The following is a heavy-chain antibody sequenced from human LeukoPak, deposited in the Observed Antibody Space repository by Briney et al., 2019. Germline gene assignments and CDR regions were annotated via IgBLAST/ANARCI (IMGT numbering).Heavy chain of an antibody. CDR1: GFIFNNYG. CDR2: IKQDGSEK. Sequence: GGSLRLSCAASGFIFNNYGIHWVRQAPGKGLEWVANIKQDGSEKYYVDSVKGRFTISRDNAKNSLYLQMNSLRAEDTAVYYCARVGGYSYGYWGQGTLVTVSS. D-gene: IGHD5-18*01. CDR3: ARVGGYSYGY. J-gene: IGHJ4*02. V-gene: IGHV3-7*01.